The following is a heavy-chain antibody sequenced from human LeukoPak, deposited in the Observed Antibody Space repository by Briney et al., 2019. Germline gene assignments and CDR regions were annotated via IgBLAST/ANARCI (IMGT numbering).Heavy chain of an antibody. J-gene: IGHJ4*02. V-gene: IGHV4-4*09. CDR1: GDSISLQY. CDR2: ISSSRNT. D-gene: IGHD6-6*01. Sequence: SETLSLTCTVTGDSISLQYWNWIRQPPGKGLEWLGYISSSRNTNYHPSVNSRVTISRDTSKNQLSLRLKSLTAADTAVYYCARRSPIAAEDYWGQGILVTVSS. CDR3: ARRSPIAAEDY.